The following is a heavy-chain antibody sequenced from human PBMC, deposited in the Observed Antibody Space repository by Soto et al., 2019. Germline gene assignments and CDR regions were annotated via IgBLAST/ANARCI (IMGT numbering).Heavy chain of an antibody. CDR3: ARWSYLDY. Sequence: GGSLRLSCAASGFSFSSYAMSWVRQAPGKGLEWVSTISGSDGKTFYADSVKGRFFISRDTSDNMLYLQMNSLRDDDTAVYYCARWSYLDYWGQGARVTVSS. CDR2: ISGSDGKT. CDR1: GFSFSSYA. V-gene: IGHV3-23*01. D-gene: IGHD2-15*01. J-gene: IGHJ4*02.